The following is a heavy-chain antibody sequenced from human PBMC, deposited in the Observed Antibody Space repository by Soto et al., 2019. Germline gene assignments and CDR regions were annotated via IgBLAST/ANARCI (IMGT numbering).Heavy chain of an antibody. D-gene: IGHD3-3*01. CDR1: GFTFSSYG. V-gene: IGHV3-30*18. CDR2: ISYDGGNK. J-gene: IGHJ6*02. CDR3: AKDRIFGVVRPYYYYYGMDV. Sequence: GGSLRLSCAASGFTFSSYGMHWVRQAPGKGLEWVAVISYDGGNKYYADSVKGRFTISRDNSKNTLYLQMNSLRAEDTAVYYCAKDRIFGVVRPYYYYYGMDVWGQGTTVTVSS.